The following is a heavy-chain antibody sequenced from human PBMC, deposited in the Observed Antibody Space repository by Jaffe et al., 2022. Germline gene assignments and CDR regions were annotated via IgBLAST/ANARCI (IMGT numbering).Heavy chain of an antibody. CDR2: ISAYNGNT. V-gene: IGHV1-18*01. J-gene: IGHJ4*02. D-gene: IGHD3-16*02. CDR3: ARDTGGMITFGGVIVEKSFDY. Sequence: QVQLVQSGAEVKKPGASVKVSCKASGYTFTSYGISWVRQAPGQGLEWMGWISAYNGNTNYAQKLQGRVTMTTDTSTSTAYMELRSLRSDDTAVYYCARDTGGMITFGGVIVEKSFDYWGQGTLVTVSS. CDR1: GYTFTSYG.